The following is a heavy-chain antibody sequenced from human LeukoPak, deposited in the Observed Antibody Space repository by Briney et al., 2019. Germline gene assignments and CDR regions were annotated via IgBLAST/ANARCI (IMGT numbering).Heavy chain of an antibody. D-gene: IGHD6-13*01. CDR3: ARALAAAGTSAFDI. CDR2: ISSSSSYI. CDR1: GFTFSSYS. J-gene: IGHJ3*02. V-gene: IGHV3-21*01. Sequence: GGSLRLSCAASGFTFSSYSMNWVRQAPGKGLEWVSSISSSSSYIYYADSVKGRFTISRDNAKTSLYLQRNSLRAEDTAVYYCARALAAAGTSAFDIWGQGTMVTVSS.